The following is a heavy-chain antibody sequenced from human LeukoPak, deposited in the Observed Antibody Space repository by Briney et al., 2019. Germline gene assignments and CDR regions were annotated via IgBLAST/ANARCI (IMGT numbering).Heavy chain of an antibody. V-gene: IGHV1-24*01. CDR1: GYTLTELS. Sequence: ASVKVSCKVSGYTLTELSMHWVRQAPGKGLEWMGGLDPEDGETIYAQKFQGRVTMTEDTSTDTAYMELSSLRSEDTAVYYCARDLGYSYAYGYWGQGTLVTVSS. CDR2: LDPEDGET. J-gene: IGHJ4*02. D-gene: IGHD5-18*01. CDR3: ARDLGYSYAYGY.